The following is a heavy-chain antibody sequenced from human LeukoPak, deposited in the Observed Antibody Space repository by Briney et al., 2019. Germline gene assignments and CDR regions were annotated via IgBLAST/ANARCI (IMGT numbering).Heavy chain of an antibody. CDR1: GGSISSSSYY. J-gene: IGHJ4*02. V-gene: IGHV4-39*07. CDR3: AREDCSGGSCYLFDY. Sequence: PSETLSLTCTVSGGSISSSSYYWGWIRQPPGKGLEWIGSIYHSGSTYYNPSLKSRVTISVDTSKNQFSLKLSSVTAADTAVYYCAREDCSGGSCYLFDYWGQGTLVTISS. CDR2: IYHSGST. D-gene: IGHD2-15*01.